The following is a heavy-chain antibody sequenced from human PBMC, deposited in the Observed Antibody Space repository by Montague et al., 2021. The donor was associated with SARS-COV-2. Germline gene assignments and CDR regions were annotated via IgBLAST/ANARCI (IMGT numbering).Heavy chain of an antibody. V-gene: IGHV2-70*12. CDR3: AHRGDLWVGPYFDY. Sequence: PALVKPTQTLTLTCTFSGFSLSTSGMCVSWIRQPPGEALEWLARIDWDDDKCYSTSLKTRLTISKDTSKNQVVLTMTNMDPVDTATYYCAHRGDLWVGPYFDYWGQGTLVTVSS. J-gene: IGHJ4*02. CDR2: IDWDDDK. D-gene: IGHD2-21*02. CDR1: GFSLSTSGMC.